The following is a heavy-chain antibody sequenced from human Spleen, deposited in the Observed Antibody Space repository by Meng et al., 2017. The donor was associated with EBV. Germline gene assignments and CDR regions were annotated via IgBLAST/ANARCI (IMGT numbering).Heavy chain of an antibody. V-gene: IGHV1-3*01. CDR2: INADYGNT. CDR3: ARGVEMATSVAYFDY. Sequence: QVQVGQSGASVKKPGASVKVYCKASGYTFTSYSMHWVRQAPGQRLEWMGWINADYGNTKYSQKFQGRVTITRDTSASTAYMEVSSLISEDTAVYYCARGVEMATSVAYFDYWGQGTLVTVSS. J-gene: IGHJ4*02. D-gene: IGHD5-24*01. CDR1: GYTFTSYS.